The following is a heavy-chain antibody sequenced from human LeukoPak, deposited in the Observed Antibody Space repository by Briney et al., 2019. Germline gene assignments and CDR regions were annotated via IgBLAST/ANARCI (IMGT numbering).Heavy chain of an antibody. J-gene: IGHJ6*02. CDR2: MNPNSGNT. V-gene: IGHV1-8*01. Sequence: ASVKVSCKASGYTFTGYDINWVRQATGQGLEWMGWMNPNSGNTGYAQKFQGRVTMTRNTSISTAYMELSSLRSEDTAVYYCARGVLGYCSSTSCHSYYYYYYGMDVWGQGTTVTVSS. CDR3: ARGVLGYCSSTSCHSYYYYYYGMDV. CDR1: GYTFTGYD. D-gene: IGHD2-2*01.